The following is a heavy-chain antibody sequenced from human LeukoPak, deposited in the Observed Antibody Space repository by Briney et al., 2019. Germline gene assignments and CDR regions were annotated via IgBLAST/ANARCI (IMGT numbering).Heavy chain of an antibody. V-gene: IGHV3-30*18. Sequence: GGSLRLSCAASGFTFSSYGMHWVRQAPGKGLEWVAVISYDGSNKYYADSVKGRFTISRDNSKNTLYLQMNSLRAEDTAVYYCAKTTHGELLYLHYYYYGMDVWGKGTTVTVSP. CDR3: AKTTHGELLYLHYYYYGMDV. J-gene: IGHJ6*04. D-gene: IGHD3-10*01. CDR1: GFTFSSYG. CDR2: ISYDGSNK.